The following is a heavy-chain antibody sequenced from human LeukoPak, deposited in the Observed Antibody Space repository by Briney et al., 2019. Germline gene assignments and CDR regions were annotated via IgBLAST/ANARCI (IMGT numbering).Heavy chain of an antibody. D-gene: IGHD3-22*01. CDR1: GGTFSSYA. V-gene: IGHV1-69*01. J-gene: IGHJ4*02. Sequence: SVKVSCKASGGTFSSYAISWVRQAPGQGLEWMGGIIPIFGTANYAQKFQGRVTITADESTSTAYMELSSLRSEDTAVYYCENYYDSSGTYYFDYWGQGTLVTVSS. CDR2: IIPIFGTA. CDR3: ENYYDSSGTYYFDY.